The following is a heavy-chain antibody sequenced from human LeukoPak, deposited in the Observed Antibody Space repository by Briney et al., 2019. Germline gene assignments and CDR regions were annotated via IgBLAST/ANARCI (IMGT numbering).Heavy chain of an antibody. CDR2: ISASGAAT. CDR1: GFTFSSYA. J-gene: IGHJ4*02. D-gene: IGHD4-17*01. Sequence: GGSLGLSCAASGFTFSSYALNWVRQAPGKGLEWVSIISASGAATYYADSVEGRFTISRDNSKNTLYLQMNSLRAEDTAVYYCARKNTVTNGPPPHDYWGQGTLVTVSS. V-gene: IGHV3-23*01. CDR3: ARKNTVTNGPPPHDY.